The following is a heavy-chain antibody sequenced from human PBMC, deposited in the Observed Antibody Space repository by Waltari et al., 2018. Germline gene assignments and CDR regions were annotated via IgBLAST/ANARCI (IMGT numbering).Heavy chain of an antibody. V-gene: IGHV1-18*01. CDR2: ISPYKGNA. D-gene: IGHD3-22*01. CDR3: ARGGGPRTVVALTFDL. CDR1: GYTFTNFG. J-gene: IGHJ4*02. Sequence: QVQLVQSGAEVKKPGASVKVSCKASGYTFTNFGINWVRQAPGQGLEWMGWISPYKGNADYKQKRQGRVTMTTDTSTKTAYLELRSLRSDDTAVYYCARGGGPRTVVALTFDLWGQGTLVTVSS.